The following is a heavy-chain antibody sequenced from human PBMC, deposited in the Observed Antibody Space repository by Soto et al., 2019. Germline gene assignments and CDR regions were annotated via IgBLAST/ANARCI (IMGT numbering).Heavy chain of an antibody. CDR2: ISGGGGST. J-gene: IGHJ6*02. V-gene: IGHV3-23*01. CDR3: AKGRSRVYYYYDMDV. Sequence: GGSLRLSCAVSGFTFSSYAMNWVRQAPGKGLEWVSGISGGGGSTYYADSVKGRFTISRDNSKNTLYLQMSSLRAEDTAVYYCAKGRSRVYYYYDMDVWGQGTTVTVSS. CDR1: GFTFSSYA.